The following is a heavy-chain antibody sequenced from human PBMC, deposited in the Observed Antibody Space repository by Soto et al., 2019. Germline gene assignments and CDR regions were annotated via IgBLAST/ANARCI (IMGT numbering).Heavy chain of an antibody. CDR1: GDTFTSYY. D-gene: IGHD3-3*01. CDR3: ARSSGGNFGIIIEGSNWFDP. CDR2: INPHGGST. J-gene: IGHJ5*02. Sequence: ASVKVSCKAPGDTFTSYYLNWVRQAPGQGLEWMGVINPHGGSTKYAQKFQGRVTMTRDTSRSTVYMELRSLRSDDTAIYYCARSSGGNFGIIIEGSNWFDPCGQGTLVTVSS. V-gene: IGHV1-46*01.